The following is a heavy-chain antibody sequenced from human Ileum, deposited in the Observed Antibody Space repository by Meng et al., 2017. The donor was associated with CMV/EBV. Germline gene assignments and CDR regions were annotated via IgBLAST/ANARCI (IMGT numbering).Heavy chain of an antibody. CDR1: GGSISSSSYY. D-gene: IGHD5-24*01. Sequence: TVSGGSISSSSYYWGWIRQPPGKGLEWIGSIYYSGSTYYNPSLKSRVTISVDTSKNQFSLKLSSVTAADTAVYYCAREMATIIGYFDYWGQGTLVTVSS. V-gene: IGHV4-39*02. J-gene: IGHJ4*02. CDR2: IYYSGST. CDR3: AREMATIIGYFDY.